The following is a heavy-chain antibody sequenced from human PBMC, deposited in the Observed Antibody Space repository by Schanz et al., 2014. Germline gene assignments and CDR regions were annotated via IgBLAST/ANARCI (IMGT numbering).Heavy chain of an antibody. J-gene: IGHJ3*02. CDR3: ARGGGPEDVFDI. D-gene: IGHD5-12*01. CDR1: GYTFTSYG. Sequence: QVHLVQSGAEVKKPGSSMKVSCKASGYTFTSYGINWVRQAPGQGLEWMGRIIPIHGIVNYAQRFQDRVRITADKSTSTAYMELSSLRSDDTAVYYCARGGGPEDVFDIWGQGTILTVSS. V-gene: IGHV1-69*04. CDR2: IIPIHGIV.